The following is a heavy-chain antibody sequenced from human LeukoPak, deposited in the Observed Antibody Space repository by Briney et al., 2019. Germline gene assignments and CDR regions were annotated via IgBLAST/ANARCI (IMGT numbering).Heavy chain of an antibody. CDR1: GGSISSYY. D-gene: IGHD6-6*01. V-gene: IGHV4-59*01. J-gene: IGHJ4*02. CDR2: IYYSGST. Sequence: PSETLSLTCTVSGGSISSYYWSWIRQPPGKGLEWIGYIYYSGSTNYNPSLKSRVTISVDTSKNQFSLELSSVTAADTAVYYCARATTIAARVDCWGQGALVTVSS. CDR3: ARATTIAARVDC.